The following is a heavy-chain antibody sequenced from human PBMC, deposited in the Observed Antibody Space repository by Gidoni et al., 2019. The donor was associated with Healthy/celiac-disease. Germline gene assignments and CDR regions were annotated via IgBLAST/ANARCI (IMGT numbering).Heavy chain of an antibody. D-gene: IGHD3-22*01. Sequence: EVQLVESGGGLVLPGGYPSFPRPPSGFTFSSYSMNWVRQGPGKGLEWVSYISSSSSTIYYADSVKGRFTISRDNAKNSLYLQMNSLRDEDTAVYYCARHYGSSGYYPSWGQGTLVTVSS. V-gene: IGHV3-48*02. J-gene: IGHJ4*02. CDR1: GFTFSSYS. CDR3: ARHYGSSGYYPS. CDR2: ISSSSSTI.